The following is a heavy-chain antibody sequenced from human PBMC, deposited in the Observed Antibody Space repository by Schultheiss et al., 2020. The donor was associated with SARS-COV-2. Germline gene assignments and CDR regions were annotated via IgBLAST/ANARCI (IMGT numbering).Heavy chain of an antibody. D-gene: IGHD2-2*02. V-gene: IGHV4-59*06. J-gene: IGHJ4*02. CDR2: IYYSGST. CDR1: GGSISSYY. CDR3: AVRRGYCSSTSCYTRVY. Sequence: SQTLSLTCTVSGGSISSYYWSWIRQPPGKGLEWIGYIYYSGSTYYNPSLKSRVTISVDTSKNQFSLKLSSVTAADTAVYYCAVRRGYCSSTSCYTRVYWGQGTLVTVSS.